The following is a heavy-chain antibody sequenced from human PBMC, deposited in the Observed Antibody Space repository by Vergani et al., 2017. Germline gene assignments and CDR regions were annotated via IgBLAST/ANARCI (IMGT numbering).Heavy chain of an antibody. V-gene: IGHV4-31*03. CDR2: IYYSGTT. Sequence: QVQLQESGPGLVKASQTLSLTCSVSGAYVGSGGYYWSWVRQRPGMGLDWIGYIYYSGTTYYNPSLESRLTISVDTSNNHFSLRLNSLTAADTAVYYCARRSGIVYDIFSGTQYFFDFWGQGTLATVSS. J-gene: IGHJ4*02. CDR1: GAYVGSGGYY. D-gene: IGHD3-9*01. CDR3: ARRSGIVYDIFSGTQYFFDF.